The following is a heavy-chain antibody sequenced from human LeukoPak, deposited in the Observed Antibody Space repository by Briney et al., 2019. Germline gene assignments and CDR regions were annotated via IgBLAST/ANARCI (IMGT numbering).Heavy chain of an antibody. Sequence: GSLRLSCAASGFTFSSYAMSWVRQAPGKGLEWVSAISGSGGSTYYADSVKGRFTISRDNSKNTLYLQMNSLRAEDTAVYYCAKGPSWYSSGWYDYWGQGTLVPVSS. J-gene: IGHJ4*02. CDR2: ISGSGGST. V-gene: IGHV3-23*01. CDR1: GFTFSSYA. D-gene: IGHD6-19*01. CDR3: AKGPSWYSSGWYDY.